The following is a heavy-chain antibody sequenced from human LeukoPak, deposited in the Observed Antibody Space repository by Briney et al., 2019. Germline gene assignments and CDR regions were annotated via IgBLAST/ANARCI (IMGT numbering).Heavy chain of an antibody. V-gene: IGHV4-4*07. Sequence: SETLSLTCTVSGGSISSYYWSWIRQPAGKGLEWIGRIYTSGSTNYNPSLKSRVTMSVDTSKNQFSLKLSSVTAANTAVYYCARDTYYYDSSGYYFDYWGQGTLVTVSS. CDR3: ARDTYYYDSSGYYFDY. J-gene: IGHJ4*02. D-gene: IGHD3-22*01. CDR2: IYTSGST. CDR1: GGSISSYY.